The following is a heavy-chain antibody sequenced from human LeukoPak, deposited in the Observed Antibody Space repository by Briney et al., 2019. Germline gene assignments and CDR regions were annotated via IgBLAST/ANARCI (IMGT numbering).Heavy chain of an antibody. V-gene: IGHV3-30-3*01. Sequence: GGSLRLSFAASGFTFDSYAMHWVRQAPGKGPEWVAVISYDGNKKYNADSVKGRFTVSRDNAKNSLHLQMNSLRAEDTAVYYCGRDFLRHPDNWGQGTLVTVSS. CDR1: GFTFDSYA. D-gene: IGHD3-16*01. CDR3: GRDFLRHPDN. CDR2: ISYDGNKK. J-gene: IGHJ4*02.